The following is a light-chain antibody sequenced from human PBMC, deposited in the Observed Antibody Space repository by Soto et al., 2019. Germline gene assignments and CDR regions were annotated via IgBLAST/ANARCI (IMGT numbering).Light chain of an antibody. V-gene: IGLV2-14*02. CDR3: CSYASSSTLVV. J-gene: IGLJ2*01. CDR2: EGS. Sequence: QSVLTQPASVSGSPGQSITISCTGTSSDVGSYNLVSWYQQHPGKAPKLVIYEGSKRPSGVSNRFSGSKSGNTASLTISGLQAEDEADYYCCSYASSSTLVVFGGGTKVTVL. CDR1: SSDVGSYNL.